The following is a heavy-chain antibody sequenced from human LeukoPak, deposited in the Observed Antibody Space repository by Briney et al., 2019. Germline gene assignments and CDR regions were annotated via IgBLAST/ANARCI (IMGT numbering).Heavy chain of an antibody. CDR2: IKQDGSDK. J-gene: IGHJ3*02. Sequence: PGDSLRLSCAASGFTFTKYWMTWVRQAPGKGLEWVGNIKQDGSDKNYMDSVKGRFTISRDNTKNSVYLQMSSLRAEDTAVYYCARDAGTVVTGEAFDIWGQGTMVTVSS. D-gene: IGHD4-23*01. V-gene: IGHV3-7*03. CDR3: ARDAGTVVTGEAFDI. CDR1: GFTFTKYW.